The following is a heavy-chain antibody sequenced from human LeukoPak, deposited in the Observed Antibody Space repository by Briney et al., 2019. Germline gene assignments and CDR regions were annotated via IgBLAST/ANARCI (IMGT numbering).Heavy chain of an antibody. V-gene: IGHV4-34*01. CDR2: INHSGST. Sequence: SETLSLTCAVYGGSFSGYYWSWIRQPPGKGLEWIGEINHSGSTNYNPSLKSRVTISVDTSKNQFSLKLSSVTAADTAVYYCARIASGAIFVVVIRRWAPLDYWGQGTLVTVSS. D-gene: IGHD3-3*01. J-gene: IGHJ4*02. CDR3: ARIASGAIFVVVIRRWAPLDY. CDR1: GGSFSGYY.